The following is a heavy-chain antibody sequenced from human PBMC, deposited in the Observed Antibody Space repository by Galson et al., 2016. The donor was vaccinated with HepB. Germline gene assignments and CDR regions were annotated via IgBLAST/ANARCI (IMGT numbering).Heavy chain of an antibody. V-gene: IGHV3-7*03. J-gene: IGHJ4*02. CDR2: VNPDGSET. CDR3: ARDVGWSSFDN. Sequence: SLRLSCAASGFSFSSYAMSWVRQAPGKGLEWVANVNPDGSETYYLASVKGRFTVSRDNAKNLLYLEINGLRTEDTAVYYCARDVGWSSFDNWGRGTLVTVS. D-gene: IGHD3-10*01. CDR1: GFSFSSYA.